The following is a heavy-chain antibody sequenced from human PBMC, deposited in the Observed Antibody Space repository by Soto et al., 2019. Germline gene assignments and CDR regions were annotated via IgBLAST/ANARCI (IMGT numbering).Heavy chain of an antibody. J-gene: IGHJ4*02. Sequence: QVQLVQSGAEVKKPGASVKVSCKASGYTFTSYGISWVRQAPGQGLEWMGWISAYNGNTNYAQKLQGRVTMTTHTSTSTASLELRSLRSDDTAVYYCARDPYYDSSGYYLGEWGQGTLVTVSS. CDR1: GYTFTSYG. CDR2: ISAYNGNT. CDR3: ARDPYYDSSGYYLGE. D-gene: IGHD3-22*01. V-gene: IGHV1-18*01.